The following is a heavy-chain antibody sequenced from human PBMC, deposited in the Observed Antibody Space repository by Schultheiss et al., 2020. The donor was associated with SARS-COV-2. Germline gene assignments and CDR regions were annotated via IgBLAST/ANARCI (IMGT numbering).Heavy chain of an antibody. CDR1: GFTFSSYW. D-gene: IGHD3-22*01. V-gene: IGHV3-74*01. CDR3: ARAYYYDSSGYDDYYYGMDV. Sequence: GESLKISCAASGFTFSSYWMHWVRQAPGKGLVWVSRINSDGSSTSYADSVKGRFTISRDNAKNTLYLQMNSLRAEDTAVYYCARAYYYDSSGYDDYYYGMDVWGQGTTVTVSS. J-gene: IGHJ6*02. CDR2: INSDGSST.